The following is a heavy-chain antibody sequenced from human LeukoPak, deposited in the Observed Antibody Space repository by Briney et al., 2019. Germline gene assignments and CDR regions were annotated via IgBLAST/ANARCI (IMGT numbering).Heavy chain of an antibody. CDR3: AKVGRYSNSSLTFDY. D-gene: IGHD6-6*01. J-gene: IGHJ4*02. CDR2: IRYDGSNK. CDR1: GFTFSSYG. V-gene: IGHV3-30*02. Sequence: GRSLRLSCAASGFTFSSYGMHWVRQAPGKGLEWVAFIRYDGSNKYYADSVKGRFAISRDNSKNTLYLQMNNLRAEDTAVYYCAKVGRYSNSSLTFDYWGQGTLVTVSS.